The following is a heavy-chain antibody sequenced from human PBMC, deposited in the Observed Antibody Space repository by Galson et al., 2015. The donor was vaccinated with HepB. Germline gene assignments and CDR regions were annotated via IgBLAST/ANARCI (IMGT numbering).Heavy chain of an antibody. CDR2: ISYDGSNK. D-gene: IGHD6-19*01. Sequence: SLRLSCAASGFTFRSYGMHWVRQAPGKGLEWVAVISYDGSNKYYADSVKGRFTISRDNSKNTLYLQMNSLRAEDTAVYYCAKSGYSSGWYFDYWGQGTLVTVSS. J-gene: IGHJ4*02. CDR3: AKSGYSSGWYFDY. CDR1: GFTFRSYG. V-gene: IGHV3-30*18.